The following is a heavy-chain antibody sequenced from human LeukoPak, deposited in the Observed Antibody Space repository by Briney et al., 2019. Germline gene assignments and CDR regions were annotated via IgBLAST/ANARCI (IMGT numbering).Heavy chain of an antibody. V-gene: IGHV1-2*02. Sequence: ASVKVSCKASGYTFTGYYMHWVRQAPGQGLEWMGWINPNSGGTNYAQKFQGRVTMTRDTSISTAYMEPSRLRSDDTAVYYCARAVVGALTSCYFDYWGQGTLVTVSS. CDR3: ARAVVGALTSCYFDY. J-gene: IGHJ4*02. D-gene: IGHD1-26*01. CDR2: INPNSGGT. CDR1: GYTFTGYY.